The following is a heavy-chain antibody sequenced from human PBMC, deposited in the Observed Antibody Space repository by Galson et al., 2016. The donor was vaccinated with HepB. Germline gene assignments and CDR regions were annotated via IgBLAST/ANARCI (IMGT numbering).Heavy chain of an antibody. CDR1: GYTFSGYG. V-gene: IGHV1-18*01. CDR3: ARKGLTRVDWFFDL. D-gene: IGHD7-27*01. CDR2: ISVYNGDT. Sequence: SVKVSCKASGYTFSGYGISWVRQAPGQGLEWMGWISVYNGDTHYAQNFQGRVIMTTDTSTNTDYMELRSLRSDDTAVYFCARKGLTRVDWFFDLWGHGTLVIVSS. J-gene: IGHJ2*01.